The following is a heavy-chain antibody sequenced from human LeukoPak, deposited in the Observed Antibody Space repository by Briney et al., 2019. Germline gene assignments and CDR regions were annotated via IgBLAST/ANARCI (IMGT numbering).Heavy chain of an antibody. CDR1: GGSFSGYY. J-gene: IGHJ6*03. D-gene: IGHD2-2*01. V-gene: IGHV4-34*01. CDR2: INHSGST. Sequence: PSETLSLTCAVSGGSFSGYYRSWVRQPPGKGLEWIGEINHSGSTNYNPSLKRRVTISVDTSKNQASLKLSSVTAADTAVYYCARGNGVVVPAARGYYYYMDVWGKGTTVTVSS. CDR3: ARGNGVVVPAARGYYYYMDV.